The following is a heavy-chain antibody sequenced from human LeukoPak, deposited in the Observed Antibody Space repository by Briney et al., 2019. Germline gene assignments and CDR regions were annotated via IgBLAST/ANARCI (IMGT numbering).Heavy chain of an antibody. CDR2: ISGSGGST. Sequence: GGSLRLSCAASGFTFSSYAMSWIRQAPGKGLEWVSAISGSGGSTYYADSVKGRFTISRDNSKNTLYLQMNSLRAEDTAVYYCAKLYDFWSGYYPVWSQGTLVTVSS. CDR1: GFTFSSYA. V-gene: IGHV3-23*01. J-gene: IGHJ4*02. CDR3: AKLYDFWSGYYPV. D-gene: IGHD3-3*01.